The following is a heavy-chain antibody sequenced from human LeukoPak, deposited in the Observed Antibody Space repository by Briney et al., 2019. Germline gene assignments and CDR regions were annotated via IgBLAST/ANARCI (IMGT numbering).Heavy chain of an antibody. J-gene: IGHJ4*02. CDR2: INHSGST. D-gene: IGHD6-13*01. Sequence: SETLSLTCAVYGGSFSGYYWSWIRQPPGKGLEWIGEINHSGSTNYNPSLKSRVTISVDTSKNKFSLKLSSVTAADTAVYYCAIEGIAAAGYYFDYWGQGTLVTVSS. CDR1: GGSFSGYY. CDR3: AIEGIAAAGYYFDY. V-gene: IGHV4-34*01.